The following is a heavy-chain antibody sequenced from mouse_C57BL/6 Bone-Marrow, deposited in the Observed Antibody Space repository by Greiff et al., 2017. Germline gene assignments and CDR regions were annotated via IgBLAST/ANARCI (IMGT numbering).Heavy chain of an antibody. V-gene: IGHV5-6*02. J-gene: IGHJ3*01. Sequence: DVMLVESGGDLVKPGGSLKLSCAASGFTFSSYGMSWVRQTPDKRLEWVATISSGGSYTYSPDSVKGRFTISIDNAKNTLYLQMSSLKSEDTAMYYCARRDGYPFAYWGQGTLVTVSA. CDR1: GFTFSSYG. CDR3: ARRDGYPFAY. D-gene: IGHD2-3*01. CDR2: ISSGGSYT.